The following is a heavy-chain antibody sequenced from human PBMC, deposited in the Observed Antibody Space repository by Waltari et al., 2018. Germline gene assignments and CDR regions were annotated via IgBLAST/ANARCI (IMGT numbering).Heavy chain of an antibody. CDR1: GGSISSHS. Sequence: QVQLQESGPGLVKPSETLSLTCTVAGGSISSHSWSWLRQPPGKGLEWIGYIYYSGSTNYNPSLKSRVTISVDTSKNQFSLKLSSVTAADTAVYYCARSEGLFDYWGQGTLVTVSS. J-gene: IGHJ4*02. CDR2: IYYSGST. V-gene: IGHV4-59*11. CDR3: ARSEGLFDY.